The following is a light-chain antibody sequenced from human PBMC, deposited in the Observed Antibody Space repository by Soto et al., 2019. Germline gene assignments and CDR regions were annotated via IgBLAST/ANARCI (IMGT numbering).Light chain of an antibody. CDR2: RNN. J-gene: IGLJ2*01. V-gene: IGLV1-47*01. CDR3: AAWDDTLSGVL. Sequence: QSALTQPPSASGAPGQRVTISCSGSSSNIGSNYVYWYQQLPGTAPKLLIYRNNQRRSGVPDRFSGSKSGTSASLAISGLRSEDEADYYCAAWDDTLSGVLFGGGTKLTVL. CDR1: SSNIGSNY.